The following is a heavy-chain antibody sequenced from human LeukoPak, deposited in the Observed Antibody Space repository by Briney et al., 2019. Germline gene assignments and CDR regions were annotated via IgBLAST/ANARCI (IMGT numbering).Heavy chain of an antibody. D-gene: IGHD6-13*01. V-gene: IGHV3-15*01. CDR3: TTDVAAALYYYYYMDV. CDR1: GFTFSNAW. Sequence: GGSLRLSCAASGFTFSNAWMSWVRQAPGKGLEWVGRIKSKTDGGTTDYAAPVKGRFTISRDDSKNTLYLQMNSLKTEDTAVYYCTTDVAAALYYYYYMDVWGKGTTVTVSS. J-gene: IGHJ6*03. CDR2: IKSKTDGGTT.